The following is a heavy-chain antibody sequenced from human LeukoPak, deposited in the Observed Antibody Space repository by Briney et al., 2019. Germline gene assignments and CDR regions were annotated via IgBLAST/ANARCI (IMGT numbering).Heavy chain of an antibody. D-gene: IGHD6-13*01. CDR1: GFIFTSHG. Sequence: GGSLRLSCAASGFIFTSHGMHWVRQAPGKGLEWVAVIWFDGSNQFYAGSGKGRFTISRDNSKNTLYLQMKSLRAQDTAVYYCARGPYSSSWYYFEYWGQGTLVTVSS. CDR2: IWFDGSNQ. CDR3: ARGPYSSSWYYFEY. J-gene: IGHJ4*02. V-gene: IGHV3-33*01.